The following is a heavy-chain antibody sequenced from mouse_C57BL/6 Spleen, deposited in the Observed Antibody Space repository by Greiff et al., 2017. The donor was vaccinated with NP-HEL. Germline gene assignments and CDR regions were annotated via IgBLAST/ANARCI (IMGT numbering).Heavy chain of an antibody. D-gene: IGHD2-4*01. Sequence: VQLQQPGAELVKPGASVKLSCKASGYTFTSYWMHWVKQRPGQGLEWIGMIHPNSGSTNYNEKFKSKATLTVDESSSTAYMQLSSLTSEDSAVYYCARSLGDYDGWFAYWGQGTLVTVSA. V-gene: IGHV1-64*01. J-gene: IGHJ3*01. CDR1: GYTFTSYW. CDR3: ARSLGDYDGWFAY. CDR2: IHPNSGST.